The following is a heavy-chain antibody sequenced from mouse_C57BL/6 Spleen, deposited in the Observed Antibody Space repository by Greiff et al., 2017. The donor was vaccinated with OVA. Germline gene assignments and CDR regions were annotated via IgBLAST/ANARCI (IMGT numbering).Heavy chain of an antibody. D-gene: IGHD2-4*01. Sequence: VQLQQSGPELVKPGASVKISCKASGYSFTGYYMNWVKQSPEKSLEWIGEINPSTGGTTYNQKFKAKATLTVDKSSSTAYMQLKSLTSGDSAVYYCARGDYDYEFAYWGQGTLVTVSA. CDR1: GYSFTGYY. CDR2: INPSTGGT. J-gene: IGHJ3*01. CDR3: ARGDYDYEFAY. V-gene: IGHV1-42*01.